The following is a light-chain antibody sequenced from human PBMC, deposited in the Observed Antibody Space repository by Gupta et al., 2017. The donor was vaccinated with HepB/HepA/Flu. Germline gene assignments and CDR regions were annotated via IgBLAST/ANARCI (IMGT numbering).Light chain of an antibody. J-gene: IGKJ4*01. Sequence: DIQLTQSPSFLSASVGDRVTITCRASQGISSYLAWYQQKPGKAPKLLIYAASTGQSGVPSRFSGSGSGTEFTLTISSLQPEDFATYYCQQLNSSPFTFGRGTKVDIK. CDR1: QGISSY. V-gene: IGKV1-9*01. CDR3: QQLNSSPFT. CDR2: AAS.